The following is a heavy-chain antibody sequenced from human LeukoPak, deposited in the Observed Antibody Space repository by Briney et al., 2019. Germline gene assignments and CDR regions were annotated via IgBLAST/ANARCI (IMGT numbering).Heavy chain of an antibody. CDR2: IGTAGDT. V-gene: IGHV3-13*01. D-gene: IGHD3-16*01. CDR1: GFTFSSYD. Sequence: GGSLRLSCAASGFTFSSYDMHWVRQATGKGLEWVSAIGTAGDTYYPGSVKGRFTISRENAKNSLYLQMKSLRAGATAVYYCARGPGGRAYYYYGMDVWGQGTTVTVSS. CDR3: ARGPGGRAYYYYGMDV. J-gene: IGHJ6*02.